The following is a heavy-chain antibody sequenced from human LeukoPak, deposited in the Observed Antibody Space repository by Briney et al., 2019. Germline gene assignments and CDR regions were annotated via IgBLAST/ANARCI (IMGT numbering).Heavy chain of an antibody. Sequence: PGGSLRLSCAASGFTVSSNYMSWVRQAPGKGLEWVSVIYSGGNTYYADSVKGRFTISRDNSKNTVYIQMNSLRAEDTAVYYCARGPHYDILTGYLYYFDYWGQGALVTVSS. D-gene: IGHD3-9*01. CDR3: ARGPHYDILTGYLYYFDY. CDR1: GFTVSSNY. J-gene: IGHJ4*02. V-gene: IGHV3-53*01. CDR2: IYSGGNT.